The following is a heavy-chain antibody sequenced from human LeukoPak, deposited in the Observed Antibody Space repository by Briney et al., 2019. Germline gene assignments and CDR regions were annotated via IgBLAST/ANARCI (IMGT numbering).Heavy chain of an antibody. CDR3: ARDSGSYKPYNWFDP. J-gene: IGHJ5*02. Sequence: PGGSLRLSCAASGFTVSTNYMSWVRQAPGQGLEWVSVIYSGGSTYYADSVRGRFTISRDNSKNTLYLQMNSLRAEDTAVYYCARDSGSYKPYNWFDPWGQGTLVTVSS. D-gene: IGHD1-26*01. V-gene: IGHV3-53*01. CDR1: GFTVSTNY. CDR2: IYSGGST.